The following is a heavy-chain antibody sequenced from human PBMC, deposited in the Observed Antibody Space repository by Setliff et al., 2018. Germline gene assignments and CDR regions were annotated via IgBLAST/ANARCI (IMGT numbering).Heavy chain of an antibody. CDR1: GFTFSSYA. D-gene: IGHD5-18*01. CDR3: ARGRLQTDY. CDR2: ISYDGSNK. V-gene: IGHV3-30-3*01. J-gene: IGHJ4*02. Sequence: GGSLRLSCAASGFTFSSYAMHWVRQAPGKGLEWVAVISYDGSNKYYADSVKGRFTISRDNSKNTLYLQMNSLRAEDTAVYYCARGRLQTDYWGQGTLVTVSS.